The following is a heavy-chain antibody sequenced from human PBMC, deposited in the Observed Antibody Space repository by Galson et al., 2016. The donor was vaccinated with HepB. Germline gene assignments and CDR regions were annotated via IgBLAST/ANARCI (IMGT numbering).Heavy chain of an antibody. V-gene: IGHV1-3*01. CDR3: ARDRRLIWSDY. D-gene: IGHD2-8*01. CDR1: GYTFTTYG. J-gene: IGHJ4*02. CDR2: ISAGNDDT. Sequence: SVKVSRKASGYTFTTYGIHWVRQAPGQRLEWMGWISAGNDDTRYSQNFQDRVTITRDPSASTAYMELSSLTSEDTAVYYCARDRRLIWSDYWGQGTLVTVSS.